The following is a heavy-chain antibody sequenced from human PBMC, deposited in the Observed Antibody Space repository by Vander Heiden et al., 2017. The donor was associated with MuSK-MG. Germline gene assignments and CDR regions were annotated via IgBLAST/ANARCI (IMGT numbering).Heavy chain of an antibody. CDR3: ARASAEMIGGGNRENWFDP. CDR1: GGSIRSGGYS. Sequence: QLQLQESGSGLVKPSQTLSLTCAVSGGSIRSGGYSWSWIRPPPGKGLEWIGYIYHSGSTYYNPSLKSRVTISVDRSKNQFSLKLSSGTAADTAVYYGARASAEMIGGGNRENWFDPWGHGAVVTVFS. D-gene: IGHD3-22*01. J-gene: IGHJ5*02. CDR2: IYHSGST. V-gene: IGHV4-30-2*01.